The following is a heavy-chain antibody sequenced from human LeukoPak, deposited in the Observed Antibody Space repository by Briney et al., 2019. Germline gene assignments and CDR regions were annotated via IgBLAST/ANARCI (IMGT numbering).Heavy chain of an antibody. CDR3: ARLGDIVVVPAASDAFDI. J-gene: IGHJ3*02. D-gene: IGHD2-2*01. Sequence: GGSLRLSCAASGFTFSSYSMNWVRQAPGKGLEWVSYISSSSSTIYYADSVKGRFTISRDNAKNSLYLQMNSLRAEDTAVYYCARLGDIVVVPAASDAFDIWGQGTMVTVSS. CDR1: GFTFSSYS. V-gene: IGHV3-48*04. CDR2: ISSSSSTI.